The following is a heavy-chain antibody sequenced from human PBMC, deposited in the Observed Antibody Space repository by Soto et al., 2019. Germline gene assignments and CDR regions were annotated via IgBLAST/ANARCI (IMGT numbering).Heavy chain of an antibody. CDR2: IYSGGTT. Sequence: EVQVVESGGGLIQPGGSLRLSCVVSGFTVSSTNYMSWVRQAPGKGLEWVPVIYSGGTTFYADSVKGRFTIPRDKSKNTLDLQMNGLRAEDTAGYYCHGYGYWGQGTLVTVSS. CDR1: GFTVSSTNY. V-gene: IGHV3-53*01. D-gene: IGHD5-12*01. CDR3: HGYGY. J-gene: IGHJ4*02.